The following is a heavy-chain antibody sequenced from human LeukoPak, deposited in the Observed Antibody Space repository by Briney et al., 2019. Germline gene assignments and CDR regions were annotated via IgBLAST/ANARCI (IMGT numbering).Heavy chain of an antibody. V-gene: IGHV6-1*01. CDR1: GDSVSSNSGA. Sequence: SQTLSPTCAISGDSVSSNSGAWNWVRQSPSRGLEWLGRTYYRSKWYNDYAVSVKSRITINPDTSKNQFSLQLNSVTPEDTAVYYCVREKGDNNGWTMGRRFDYWGQGTLVTVSS. J-gene: IGHJ4*02. D-gene: IGHD6-19*01. CDR3: VREKGDNNGWTMGRRFDY. CDR2: TYYRSKWYN.